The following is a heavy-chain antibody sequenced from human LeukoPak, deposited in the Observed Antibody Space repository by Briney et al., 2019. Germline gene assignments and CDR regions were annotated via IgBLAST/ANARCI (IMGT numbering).Heavy chain of an antibody. J-gene: IGHJ6*02. CDR1: GYTFTSYG. CDR3: ARETYYYRSDGMDV. D-gene: IGHD3-10*01. V-gene: IGHV1-18*01. Sequence: GSVKVSCKASGYTFTSYGVSWVRQAPGQGLEWMGWISAYNGNTNYAQKFQGRITMTTDTSTSTAYMELRSLRSDDTAVYYCARETYYYRSDGMDVWGQGTTVTVSS. CDR2: ISAYNGNT.